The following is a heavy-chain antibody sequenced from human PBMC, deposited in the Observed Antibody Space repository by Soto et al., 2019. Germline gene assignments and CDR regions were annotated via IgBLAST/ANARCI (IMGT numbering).Heavy chain of an antibody. D-gene: IGHD6-6*01. CDR1: GGSVSSQY. CDR3: ASSARLYSSSSSDWFDP. J-gene: IGHJ5*02. Sequence: SETLSLTCTVSGGSVSSQYWSWIRQPAGKGLEWIGRIYNGGIPLIHPSLESRVALSLDTSKNQFSLTLSSVTAADTAVYYCASSARLYSSSSSDWFDPWGQGTLVTVSS. V-gene: IGHV4-4*07. CDR2: IYNGGIP.